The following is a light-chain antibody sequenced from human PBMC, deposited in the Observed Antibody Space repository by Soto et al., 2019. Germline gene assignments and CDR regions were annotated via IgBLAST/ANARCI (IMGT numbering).Light chain of an antibody. CDR3: QQYNNWPPTT. CDR1: QSVSNN. CDR2: LAS. Sequence: VLTQSPGTVSLSPGDRATLPCRASQSVSNNLAWYQQKPGQAPRLLIYLASTRATGIPARFSGSGSGTEFTLTISSLQSEDFAVYYCQQYNNWPPTTFGQGTRLEIK. J-gene: IGKJ5*01. V-gene: IGKV3D-15*01.